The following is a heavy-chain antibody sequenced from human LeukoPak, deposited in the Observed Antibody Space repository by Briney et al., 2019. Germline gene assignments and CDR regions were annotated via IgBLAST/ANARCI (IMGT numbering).Heavy chain of an antibody. V-gene: IGHV3-23*01. CDR3: AKVISVFGLVVEKYFFDS. J-gene: IGHJ4*02. D-gene: IGHD3/OR15-3a*01. Sequence: PGGSLRLSCAASGFTFSNYAMNWVRQAPGKGLEWVSIISGSGGSTYYADAVKGRFAISRDNSENTLYLQMNSLRVEDTAVYYCAKVISVFGLVVEKYFFDSWGQGTLVTVSS. CDR2: ISGSGGST. CDR1: GFTFSNYA.